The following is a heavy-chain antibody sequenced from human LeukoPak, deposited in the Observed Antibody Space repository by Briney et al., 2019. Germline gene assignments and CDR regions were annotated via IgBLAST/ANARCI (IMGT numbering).Heavy chain of an antibody. CDR1: GYTLTELS. V-gene: IGHV1-24*01. CDR3: ATSLGYYYYGMDV. J-gene: IGHJ6*02. Sequence: ASVTVSCKVSGYTLTELSMHWVRPPPGKGLEGMGGFDPEDGETIYAQKFQGRVTMTEDTSTDTAYMELSSLRSEDTAVYYCATSLGYYYYGMDVWGQGTTVTVSS. CDR2: FDPEDGET.